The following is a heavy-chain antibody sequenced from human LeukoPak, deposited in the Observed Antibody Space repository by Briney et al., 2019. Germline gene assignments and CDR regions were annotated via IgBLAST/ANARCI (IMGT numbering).Heavy chain of an antibody. J-gene: IGHJ4*02. CDR2: TYQRYKWYN. D-gene: IGHD2-15*01. CDR3: AREDCSGGSCYGGFDC. Sequence: SQTLSLTCAISGDSFSSNSAAWNWISQSPSRGLEWLVRTYQRYKWYNDYALYVKSRITINPDTSKNQFSLQLNSVTPEDTAVYYCAREDCSGGSCYGGFDCWGQGTLVTVSS. V-gene: IGHV6-1*01. CDR1: GDSFSSNSAA.